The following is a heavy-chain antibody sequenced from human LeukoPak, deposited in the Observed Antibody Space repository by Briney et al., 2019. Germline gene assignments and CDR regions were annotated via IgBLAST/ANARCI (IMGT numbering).Heavy chain of an antibody. D-gene: IGHD3-22*01. V-gene: IGHV3-30*02. J-gene: IGHJ4*02. Sequence: PGGSLRLSCAASGFTFSRYDMHWVRQAPGKGLEWVAFIRYDGTNKYYADSVKGRFTISRDNSKNTLYLQMNSLRAEDTAVYYCARDSSGYRGSLDYRGQGTLVTVSS. CDR1: GFTFSRYD. CDR3: ARDSSGYRGSLDY. CDR2: IRYDGTNK.